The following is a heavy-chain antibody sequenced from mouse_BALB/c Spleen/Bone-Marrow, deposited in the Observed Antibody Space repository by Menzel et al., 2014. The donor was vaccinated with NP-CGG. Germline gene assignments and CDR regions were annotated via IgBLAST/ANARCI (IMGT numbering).Heavy chain of an antibody. Sequence: EVQLQQSGPEVVKPGASVKISCKTSGYTFTEYTMHWVKQSHGKSLEWIGGINPNNGGTTYNQKFKGEATLTVDKSSSTAYMELRSLTYEDSAVYYCARSYGYERSWFAYWGQGTLVTVSA. D-gene: IGHD2-2*01. CDR1: GYTFTEYT. CDR3: ARSYGYERSWFAY. V-gene: IGHV1-18*01. CDR2: INPNNGGT. J-gene: IGHJ3*01.